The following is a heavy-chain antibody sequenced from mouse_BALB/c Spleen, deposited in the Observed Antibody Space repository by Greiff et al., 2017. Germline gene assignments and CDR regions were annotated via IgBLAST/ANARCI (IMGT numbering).Heavy chain of an antibody. V-gene: IGHV14-3*02. J-gene: IGHJ4*01. D-gene: IGHD1-2*01. CDR2: IDPANGNT. CDR1: GFNIKDTY. Sequence: EVQLQQSGAELVKPGASVKLSCTASGFNIKDTYMHWVKQRPEQGLEWIGRIDPANGNTKYDPKFQGKATITADTSSNTAYLQLSSLTSEDTAVYYCASHYSDYYAMDYWGQGTSVTVSS. CDR3: ASHYSDYYAMDY.